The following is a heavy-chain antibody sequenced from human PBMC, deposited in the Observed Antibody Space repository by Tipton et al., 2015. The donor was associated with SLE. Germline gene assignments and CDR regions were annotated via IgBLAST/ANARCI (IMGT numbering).Heavy chain of an antibody. CDR1: GFTFSSYS. Sequence: SLRLSCAASGFTFSSYSMNWVRQAPGKGLEWVSYISSSSSTIYYADSVKGRFTISRDNAKNSLYLQMNNLRAEDTAVYYCARDGSGSAHYYYYGMDVWGQGTTVTVSS. V-gene: IGHV3-48*01. CDR3: ARDGSGSAHYYYYGMDV. CDR2: ISSSSSTI. D-gene: IGHD3-10*01. J-gene: IGHJ6*02.